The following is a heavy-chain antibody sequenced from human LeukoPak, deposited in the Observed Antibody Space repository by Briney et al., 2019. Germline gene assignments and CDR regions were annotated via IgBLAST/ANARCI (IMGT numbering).Heavy chain of an antibody. CDR2: ITPKSGGT. CDR3: ARVRSAEERAWAY. J-gene: IGHJ4*02. D-gene: IGHD1-1*01. CDR1: GYTFSDFY. V-gene: IGHV1-2*02. Sequence: GASVKVSCKASGYTFSDFYINWVRQAPGQGLEYVGWITPKSGGTYSPQRFQGRVTMTRDASISTAYMELSSLRSDDTAVYFCARVRSAEERAWAYWGQGTLVTVSS.